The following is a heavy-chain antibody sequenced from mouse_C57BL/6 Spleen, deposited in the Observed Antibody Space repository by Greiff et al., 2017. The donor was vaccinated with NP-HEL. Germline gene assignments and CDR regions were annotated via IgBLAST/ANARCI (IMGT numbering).Heavy chain of an antibody. CDR1: GFTFSSYA. Sequence: EVQGVESGGGLVKPGGSLKLSCAASGFTFSSYAMSWVRQTPEKRLEWVATISDGGSYTYYPDNVKGRFTISRDNAKNNLYLQMSHLKSEDTAMYYCARDDGSSFDDWGQGTTLTVSS. V-gene: IGHV5-4*01. CDR2: ISDGGSYT. D-gene: IGHD1-1*01. J-gene: IGHJ2*01. CDR3: ARDDGSSFDD.